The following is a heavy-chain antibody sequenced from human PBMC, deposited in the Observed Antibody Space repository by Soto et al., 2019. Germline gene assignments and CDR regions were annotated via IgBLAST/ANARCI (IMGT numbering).Heavy chain of an antibody. D-gene: IGHD2-8*01. CDR1: GFTFSTYS. V-gene: IGHV3-48*02. Sequence: GGSLRLSCAASGFTFSTYSINWVRQAPGKGLEWFSYITSDSSTISYADSVKGRFTVSRDNAKNSLYLQMNSLRDEDTAVYYCARVGRGVYGMDVWGQGTSVTVYS. CDR3: ARVGRGVYGMDV. CDR2: ITSDSSTI. J-gene: IGHJ6*02.